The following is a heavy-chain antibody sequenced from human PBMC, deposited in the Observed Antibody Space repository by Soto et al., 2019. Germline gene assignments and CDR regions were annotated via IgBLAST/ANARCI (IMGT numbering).Heavy chain of an antibody. CDR3: ARDPPNFYYYGMDV. Sequence: GGSLRLSCIASGFTLSTYSMTWVRQAPGKGLEWLXYXSXXXTXIXXXDXXXXRFTISRDNAKNSVYLEMRSLRDEDSAVYYCARDPPNFYYYGMDVWGQGTTVTVSS. V-gene: IGHV3-48*02. CDR2: XSXXXTXI. CDR1: GFTLSTYS. J-gene: IGHJ6*02.